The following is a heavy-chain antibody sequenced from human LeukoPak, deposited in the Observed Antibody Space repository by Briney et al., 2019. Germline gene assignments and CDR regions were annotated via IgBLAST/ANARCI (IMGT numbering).Heavy chain of an antibody. CDR2: ISYDGSNK. CDR3: ARGVGATPPYYYMDV. CDR1: GFTFSSYA. V-gene: IGHV3-30-3*01. J-gene: IGHJ6*03. D-gene: IGHD1-26*01. Sequence: GGSLRLSCAASGFTFSSYAMHWVRQAPGKGLEWVAVISYDGSNKYYADSVKGRFTISRDNSKNTLYLQMNSLRAEDTAVYYCARGVGATPPYYYMDVWGKGTTVTVSS.